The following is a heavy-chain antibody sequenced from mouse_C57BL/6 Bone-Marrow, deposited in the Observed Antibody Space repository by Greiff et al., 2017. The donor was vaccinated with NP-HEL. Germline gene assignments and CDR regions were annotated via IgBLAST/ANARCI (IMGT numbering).Heavy chain of an antibody. CDR2: IFPGSGST. Sequence: QVQLKESGPELVKPGASVKISCKASGYTFTDYYINWVKQRPGQGLEWIGWIFPGSGSTYYTEKFKGKATLTVDKSSSTADMLLSSLPSEDSAVDFCARRGVGYWGQGTTLTVSS. V-gene: IGHV1-75*01. CDR1: GYTFTDYY. CDR3: ARRGVGY. J-gene: IGHJ2*01.